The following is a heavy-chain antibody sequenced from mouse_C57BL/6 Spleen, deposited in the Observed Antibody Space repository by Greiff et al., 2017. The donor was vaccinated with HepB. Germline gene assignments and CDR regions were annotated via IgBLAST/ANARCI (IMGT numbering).Heavy chain of an antibody. V-gene: IGHV5-12*01. Sequence: EVQGVESGGGLVQPGGSLKLSCAASGFTFSDYYMYWVRQTPEKRLEWVAYISNGGGSTYYPDTVKGRFTISRDNAKNTLYLQMSRLKSEDTAMYYCARHDGYYGTYWGQGTLVTVSA. CDR3: ARHDGYYGTY. D-gene: IGHD2-3*01. CDR2: ISNGGGST. CDR1: GFTFSDYY. J-gene: IGHJ3*01.